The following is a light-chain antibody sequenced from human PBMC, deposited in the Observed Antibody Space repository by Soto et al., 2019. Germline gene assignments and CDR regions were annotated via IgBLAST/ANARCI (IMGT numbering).Light chain of an antibody. Sequence: EFVMTQSPGTVSGCPGEGGSLSCRASQCFNTNVAWYQQKPGQAPRLLIYGTSTRVTGIPARFSASGTGTEFALTISGMQSEDFAVYYCHQHHSWPRTFGEGTKVDIK. CDR1: QCFNTN. V-gene: IGKV3-15*01. J-gene: IGKJ4*01. CDR2: GTS. CDR3: HQHHSWPRT.